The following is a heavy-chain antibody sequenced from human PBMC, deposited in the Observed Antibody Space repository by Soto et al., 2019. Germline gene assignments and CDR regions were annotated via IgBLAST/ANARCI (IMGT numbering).Heavy chain of an antibody. CDR1: GASISSSSYY. CDR2: IYYSGST. J-gene: IGHJ6*02. D-gene: IGHD2-2*01. CDR3: ARSTTWSYYYYGMDV. Sequence: ETLSLTCPVSGASISSSSYYWGWIRQPPGKRLEWSGSIYYSGSTYYNPSLKSRVTISVDTSKNQFSRKLSYVTAADTAVYYCARSTTWSYYYYGMDVRGQGTKVTVSS. V-gene: IGHV4-39*01.